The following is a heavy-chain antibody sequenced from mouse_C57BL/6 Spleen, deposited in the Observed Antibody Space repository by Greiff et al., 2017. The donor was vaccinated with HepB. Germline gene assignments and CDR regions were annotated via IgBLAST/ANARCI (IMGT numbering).Heavy chain of an antibody. CDR1: GFTFSSYT. J-gene: IGHJ4*01. CDR3: ARGTGYAMHY. CDR2: ISGGGGNT. V-gene: IGHV5-9*01. D-gene: IGHD4-1*01. Sequence: DVKLVESGGGLVKPGGSLKLSCAASGFTFSSYTMSWVRQTPEKRLEWVATISGGGGNTYYPDSVKGRFTISRDNAKNTLYLQMSSLRSEDTALYYCARGTGYAMHYWGQGTSVTVSS.